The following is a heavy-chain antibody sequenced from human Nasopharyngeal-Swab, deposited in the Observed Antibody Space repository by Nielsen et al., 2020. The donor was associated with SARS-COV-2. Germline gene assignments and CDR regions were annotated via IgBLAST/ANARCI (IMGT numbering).Heavy chain of an antibody. CDR2: ISGSGGST. CDR3: ARIAGRGSIYYYYMDV. D-gene: IGHD1-26*01. Sequence: GGSLRLSCAASGFTFSRFAMSWVRQAPGKGLEWVSGISGSGGSTYHADSVKGRFTISRDNSKNTLYLQMNSLRADDTAVYFCARIAGRGSIYYYYMDVWGTGTTVTVSS. CDR1: GFTFSRFA. J-gene: IGHJ6*03. V-gene: IGHV3-23*01.